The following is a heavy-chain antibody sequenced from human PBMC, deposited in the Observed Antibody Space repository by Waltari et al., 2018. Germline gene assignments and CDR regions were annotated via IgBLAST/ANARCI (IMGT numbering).Heavy chain of an antibody. CDR3: ARETIRHWFDP. Sequence: QVQLVESGGGVVQPGRSLRLSCAASGFTFSSYGMHWVRQAPGKGLAWVAVIWYDGSNKYYAASVKGRFTISRDNSKNTLYLQMNSLRAEDTAVYYCARETIRHWFDPWGQGTLVTVSS. J-gene: IGHJ5*02. CDR1: GFTFSSYG. CDR2: IWYDGSNK. V-gene: IGHV3-33*01.